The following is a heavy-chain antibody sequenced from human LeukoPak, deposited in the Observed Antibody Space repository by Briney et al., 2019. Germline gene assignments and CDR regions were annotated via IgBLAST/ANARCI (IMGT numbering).Heavy chain of an antibody. Sequence: SETLSLTCTVSGGSISSYYWSWIRQPPGKGLEWIGYIYYSESTNYNPSLKSRDTISVHTSKNQFSLKLSSVTAADSAVYYCARLSQWFGAYWFDPWGEGTLVTVSS. D-gene: IGHD3-10*01. CDR2: IYYSEST. CDR1: GGSISSYY. CDR3: ARLSQWFGAYWFDP. J-gene: IGHJ5*02. V-gene: IGHV4-59*01.